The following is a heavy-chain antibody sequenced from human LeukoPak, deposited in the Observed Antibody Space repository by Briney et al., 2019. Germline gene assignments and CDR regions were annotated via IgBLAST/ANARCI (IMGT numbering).Heavy chain of an antibody. J-gene: IGHJ6*03. CDR3: AREHYGGGYYYYYYMDV. V-gene: IGHV1-2*02. Sequence: GASVKVSCKASGYTFTGYYMHWVRQAPGQGLEWMGWINPNSGGTNYAQKFQGRVTMTRDTSISTAYMELSRLRSDDTAVYYCAREHYGGGYYYYYYMDVWGKGTTVTISS. CDR2: INPNSGGT. CDR1: GYTFTGYY. D-gene: IGHD4-23*01.